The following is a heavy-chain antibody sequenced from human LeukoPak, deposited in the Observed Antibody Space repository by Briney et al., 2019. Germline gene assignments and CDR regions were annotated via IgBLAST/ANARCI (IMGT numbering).Heavy chain of an antibody. V-gene: IGHV4-61*02. D-gene: IGHD3-10*01. CDR3: ARVRLWFGDHLDDY. Sequence: SETLSLTCTVSGGSISSGSYYWSWIRQPAGKGLEWIGRIYSSGSTNYNPSLKSRVTMSVDTSKNQFSLKLTSVTAADTAVYYCARVRLWFGDHLDDYWGQGTLVTVSS. CDR2: IYSSGST. CDR1: GGSISSGSYY. J-gene: IGHJ4*02.